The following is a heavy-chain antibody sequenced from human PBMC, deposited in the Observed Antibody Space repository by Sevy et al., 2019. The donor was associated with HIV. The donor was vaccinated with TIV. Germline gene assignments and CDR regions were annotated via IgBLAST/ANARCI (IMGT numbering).Heavy chain of an antibody. CDR3: ARDSTTRPRVLDY. Sequence: SETLSLTCSVSGDSISSYFWTWVRQSPGKGLEWIGNVYFTGNTDYSPSLKSRVTLSLDTSKSQFSLTLRSVTAADTAIYFCARDSTTRPRVLDYWGQGTLLTVSS. J-gene: IGHJ4*02. V-gene: IGHV4-59*01. CDR1: GDSISSYF. CDR2: VYFTGNT. D-gene: IGHD1-1*01.